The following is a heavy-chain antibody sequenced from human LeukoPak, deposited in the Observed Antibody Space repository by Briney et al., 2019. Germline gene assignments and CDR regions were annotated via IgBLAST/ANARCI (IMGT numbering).Heavy chain of an antibody. J-gene: IGHJ2*01. Sequence: SETLSLTCTVSGGSISSYYWSWIRQPAGKGLEWIGRIYTSGSTHYNPSLKSRVTMSVDTSKNQFYLKLYSVIAADTAVYYCARTTMIVVVITKDWYFDLWGRGTLVTVSS. CDR3: ARTTMIVVVITKDWYFDL. CDR1: GGSISSYY. CDR2: IYTSGST. D-gene: IGHD3-22*01. V-gene: IGHV4-4*07.